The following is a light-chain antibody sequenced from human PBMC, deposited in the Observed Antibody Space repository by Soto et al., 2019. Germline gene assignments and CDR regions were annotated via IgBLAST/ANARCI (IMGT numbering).Light chain of an antibody. CDR2: RDD. CDR1: SSNIGSNV. CDR3: QSYDSSLSVV. J-gene: IGLJ2*01. V-gene: IGLV1-44*01. Sequence: QSLLTQPPSASGTPGQRVIISCSGSSSNIGSNVVNWYQQLPGTAPRLLIYRDDQRPSGVTDRFSGSRSGTTASLAISGLQSEDEADYYCQSYDSSLSVVFGGGTKLTVL.